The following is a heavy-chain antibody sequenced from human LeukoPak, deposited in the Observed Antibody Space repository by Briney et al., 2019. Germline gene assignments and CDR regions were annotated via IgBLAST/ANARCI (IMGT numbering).Heavy chain of an antibody. J-gene: IGHJ4*02. CDR1: GFTFSSYG. CDR3: TRDPNALDF. CDR2: IRGSGTAI. V-gene: IGHV3-48*02. Sequence: GGSLRLSCAASGFTFSSYGMHWVRQAPGKGLEWVAYIRGSGTAIHYADSVKGRFTISRDNAKNSLFLQMNSLRDEDSAVYYCTRDPNALDFWGQGAQVTVSS.